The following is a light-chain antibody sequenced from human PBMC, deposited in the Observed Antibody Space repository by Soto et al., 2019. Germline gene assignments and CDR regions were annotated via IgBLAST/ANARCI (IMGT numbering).Light chain of an antibody. V-gene: IGLV2-14*02. Sequence: VLTQPASVSGSPGQSITISCTGTSSDVGSYNLVSWYQQHPGKAPKLMIYEGSKRPSGVSNRFSGSKSGNTASLTISGLQAEDEADYFCFSFTTTSTHVFGTGTKVTV. CDR2: EGS. J-gene: IGLJ1*01. CDR3: FSFTTTSTHV. CDR1: SSDVGSYNL.